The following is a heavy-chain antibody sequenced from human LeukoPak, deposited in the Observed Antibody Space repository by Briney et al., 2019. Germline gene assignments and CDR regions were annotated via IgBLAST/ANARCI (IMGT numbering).Heavy chain of an antibody. J-gene: IGHJ4*02. CDR2: INPEKRDT. V-gene: IGHV1-2*02. Sequence: ASVKASCKASGYTFTGYAIHWVRQPPGQGLEWMGWINPEKRDTGYAHKFQGRVTMTSDTSISTAYMELSSLRSDDTAVYYCAKKVRGPSHPLDFWGQGTLVTVS. D-gene: IGHD5-12*01. CDR1: GYTFTGYA. CDR3: AKKVRGPSHPLDF.